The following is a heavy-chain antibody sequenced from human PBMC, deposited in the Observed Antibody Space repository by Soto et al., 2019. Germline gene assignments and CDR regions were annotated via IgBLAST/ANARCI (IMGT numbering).Heavy chain of an antibody. Sequence: QVQLVQSGAEVKKPGASVKVSCKASGYTFTSYYMHWVRQAPGQGLEWMGIINPSGGSTSYAQKFQGRVTMTRDTSTSTVYMELSSLRSEDTAVYYCARDQAVRGYDFWSGYYFPHYWGQGTLVTVSS. J-gene: IGHJ4*02. CDR1: GYTFTSYY. V-gene: IGHV1-46*01. D-gene: IGHD3-3*01. CDR3: ARDQAVRGYDFWSGYYFPHY. CDR2: INPSGGST.